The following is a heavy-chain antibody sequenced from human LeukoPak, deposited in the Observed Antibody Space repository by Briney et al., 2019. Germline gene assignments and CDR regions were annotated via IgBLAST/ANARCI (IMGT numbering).Heavy chain of an antibody. CDR1: GGSINSYY. CDR3: ARQVKTYYGSGSFDY. J-gene: IGHJ4*02. Sequence: SETLSLTCTVSGGSINSYYWSWLRQPPGKGLEWIGYIYYSGSTNYNPSLKSRVTISVDTSKNQVSLKLSSVTTADTAVYYCARQVKTYYGSGSFDYWGQGTLVTVSS. D-gene: IGHD3-10*01. CDR2: IYYSGST. V-gene: IGHV4-59*08.